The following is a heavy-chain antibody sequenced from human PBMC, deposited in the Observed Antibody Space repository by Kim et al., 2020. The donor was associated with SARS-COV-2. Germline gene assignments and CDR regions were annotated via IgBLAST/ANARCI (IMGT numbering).Heavy chain of an antibody. J-gene: IGHJ6*02. V-gene: IGHV3-74*01. Sequence: TSDADSVKGRLTIAKDNTKNSLYMRMHSLRAEGTAVYYCAGPRDTAYGLDAWGQGTTVTVSS. CDR2: T. CDR3: AGPRDTAYGLDA. D-gene: IGHD5-18*01.